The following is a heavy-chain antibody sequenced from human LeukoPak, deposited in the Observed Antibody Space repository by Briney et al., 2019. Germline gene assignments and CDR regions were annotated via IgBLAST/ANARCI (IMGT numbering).Heavy chain of an antibody. D-gene: IGHD1-26*01. CDR3: ARDPQGASFDY. Sequence: ASVEVSCKASGYTFTSYGISWMRQAPGRGLEWMGWISAYNGNTNYAQKLQGRVTMTTDTSTSTAYMELRSLRSDDTAVYYCARDPQGASFDYWGQGTLVTVSS. V-gene: IGHV1-18*01. CDR1: GYTFTSYG. J-gene: IGHJ4*02. CDR2: ISAYNGNT.